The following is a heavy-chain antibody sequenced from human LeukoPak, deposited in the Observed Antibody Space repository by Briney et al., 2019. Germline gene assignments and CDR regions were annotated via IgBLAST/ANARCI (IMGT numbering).Heavy chain of an antibody. CDR2: ISWNSGSI. Sequence: GRSLRLSCAASGFTFDDYAMHWVRQAPGKGLEWVSGISWNSGSIGYADSVKGRFTISRDNAKNSLYLQMNSLRAEDTAVYYCARDRRDSSGYYYGHKYYFDYWGQGTLVTVSS. CDR3: ARDRRDSSGYYYGHKYYFDY. CDR1: GFTFDDYA. J-gene: IGHJ4*02. V-gene: IGHV3-9*01. D-gene: IGHD3-22*01.